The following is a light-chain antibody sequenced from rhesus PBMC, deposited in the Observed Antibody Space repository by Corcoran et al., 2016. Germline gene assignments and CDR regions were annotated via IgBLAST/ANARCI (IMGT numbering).Light chain of an antibody. CDR1: ENVNNH. CDR2: KAS. CDR3: QQSFGVPPT. V-gene: IGKV1-74*01. Sequence: DIQMTQSPSSLSASIGERVTVTCRASENVNNHLNWYQQKPGKAPKYLIYKASNLQDGVPSRFSGSGSGTEYTLTISSLQAEDVATYYCQQSFGVPPTFGGGTKVELK. J-gene: IGKJ4*01.